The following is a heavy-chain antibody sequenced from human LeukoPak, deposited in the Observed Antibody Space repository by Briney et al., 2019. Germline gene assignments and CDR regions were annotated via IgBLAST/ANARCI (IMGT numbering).Heavy chain of an antibody. CDR2: ISYDGSNK. CDR1: GFTFSSYA. D-gene: IGHD2-2*02. Sequence: GGSLRLSCAASGFTFSSYAMHWVRQAPGKGLEWVAVISYDGSNKYYADSVKGRFTISRDNSKNTLYLQMNSLRAEDTAVYYCASLGYCSSTSCYKHRDDAFDIWGQGTMVTVSS. J-gene: IGHJ3*02. V-gene: IGHV3-30-3*01. CDR3: ASLGYCSSTSCYKHRDDAFDI.